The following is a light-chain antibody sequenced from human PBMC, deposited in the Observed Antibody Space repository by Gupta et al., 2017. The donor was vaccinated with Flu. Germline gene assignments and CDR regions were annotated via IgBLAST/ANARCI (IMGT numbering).Light chain of an antibody. CDR2: STN. Sequence: QTVVTQEPSFSVSPGGTVTLACGLNSGSVSSSYYPSWYQQTPGQAPRTLIYSTNTRSSGVPDRFSGSRLENKAALTITGAQADDESDYYCVLYMGGDSWMFGGGTKLTVL. CDR3: VLYMGGDSWM. V-gene: IGLV8-61*01. CDR1: SGSVSSSYY. J-gene: IGLJ3*02.